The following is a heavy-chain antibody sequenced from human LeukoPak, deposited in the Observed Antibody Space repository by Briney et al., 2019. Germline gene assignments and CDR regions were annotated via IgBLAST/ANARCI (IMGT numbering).Heavy chain of an antibody. D-gene: IGHD2-21*02. J-gene: IGHJ5*02. CDR1: GYTFINND. V-gene: IGHV1-8*02. Sequence: ASVKVSCKASGYTFINNDIHWVRQATGQGLEWMGRVNANSGKTGYAQKFQGRLTMTTDTSISTAYMELRSLRSDDRAIYYFAEGVTYNRAGYDLWGQGTLVTVSS. CDR3: AEGVTYNRAGYDL. CDR2: VNANSGKT.